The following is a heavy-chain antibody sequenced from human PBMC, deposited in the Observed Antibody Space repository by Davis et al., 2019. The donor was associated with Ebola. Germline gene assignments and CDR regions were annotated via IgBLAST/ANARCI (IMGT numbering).Heavy chain of an antibody. CDR1: GGTFSSYT. V-gene: IGHV1-69*13. Sequence: SVKVSCKASGGTFSSYTITWVRQAPGQGLDWMGGIIPVSGIPKYAQKFQGRVTITADESTSTVYMELSSLRSEDTAVYYCAREVGETKLDQWGQGTLVTVSS. CDR3: AREVGETKLDQ. D-gene: IGHD1-26*01. J-gene: IGHJ4*02. CDR2: IIPVSGIP.